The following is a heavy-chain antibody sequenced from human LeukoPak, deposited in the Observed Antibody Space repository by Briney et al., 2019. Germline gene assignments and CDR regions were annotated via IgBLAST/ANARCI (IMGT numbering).Heavy chain of an antibody. V-gene: IGHV3-53*05. J-gene: IGHJ4*02. D-gene: IGHD3-10*01. CDR2: IYSGGST. CDR1: GFSISSNY. CDR3: AKDGRFGELWGYYFDY. Sequence: GGSLRLSCEASGFSISSNYMTWVRQAPGKGLEWVSVIYSGGSTYYADSVKGRFIISRDNSKNTVYLQMNSLRAEDTAVYYCAKDGRFGELWGYYFDYWGQGTLVTVSS.